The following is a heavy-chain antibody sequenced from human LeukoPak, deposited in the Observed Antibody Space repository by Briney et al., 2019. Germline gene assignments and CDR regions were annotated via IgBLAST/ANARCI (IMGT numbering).Heavy chain of an antibody. CDR3: ARHQRGASYED. V-gene: IGHV4-59*01. CDR1: GGSISSYY. D-gene: IGHD1-26*01. J-gene: IGHJ4*02. CDR2: IYYSGST. Sequence: SETLSLTCTVSGGSISSYYWSWIRQPPGEGLEWSWYIYYSGSTNYNPSLQSRVTISVDTSKNQFSLRLSSVTAADTAVYYCARHQRGASYEDWGQGTLVTVSS.